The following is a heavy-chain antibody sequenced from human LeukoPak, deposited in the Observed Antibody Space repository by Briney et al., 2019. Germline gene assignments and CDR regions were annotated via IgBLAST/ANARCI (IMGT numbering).Heavy chain of an antibody. D-gene: IGHD3-22*01. CDR1: GGSISSGSYY. CDR3: ARGALSSGYSPLNWFDP. V-gene: IGHV4-61*02. CDR2: IYTSGST. Sequence: PSETLSLTCTVSGGSISSGSYYWSWIRQPAGKGLEWIGRIYTSGSTNYNPSLKSRVTISVDTSKNQFSLKLSSVTAADTAVYYCARGALSSGYSPLNWFDPWGQGTLVTVSS. J-gene: IGHJ5*02.